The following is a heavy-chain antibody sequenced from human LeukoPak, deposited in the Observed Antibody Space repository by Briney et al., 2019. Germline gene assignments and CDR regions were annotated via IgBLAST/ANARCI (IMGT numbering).Heavy chain of an antibody. Sequence: GGSLRLSCAASGFTFSNAWMSWVRQAPGKGLEWVGRIKSRTDGGTTDCAAPVKGRFTISRDDSKNTLYLQMNSLRAEDTAVYYCARVSRYDSSGAYYYYYYMDVWGKGTTVTVSS. V-gene: IGHV3-15*01. D-gene: IGHD3-22*01. CDR1: GFTFSNAW. J-gene: IGHJ6*03. CDR3: ARVSRYDSSGAYYYYYYMDV. CDR2: IKSRTDGGTT.